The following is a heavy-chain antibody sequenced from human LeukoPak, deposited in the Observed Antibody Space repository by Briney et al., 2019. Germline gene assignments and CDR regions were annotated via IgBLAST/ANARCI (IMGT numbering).Heavy chain of an antibody. D-gene: IGHD5-24*01. J-gene: IGHJ5*02. CDR3: ATAGDPSQYNWFDP. V-gene: IGHV1-24*01. Sequence: ASVTVSCMVSGYTLTELSMHWVRQAPGKGLEWMGGFDPEAGETIYAQKFQGRVTMTEDTSTDTAYMELSSLRSEDTAVYYCATAGDPSQYNWFDPWGQGTLVTVSS. CDR1: GYTLTELS. CDR2: FDPEAGET.